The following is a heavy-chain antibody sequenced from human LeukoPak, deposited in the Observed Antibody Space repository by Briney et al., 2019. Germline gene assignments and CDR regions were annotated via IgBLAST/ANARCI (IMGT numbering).Heavy chain of an antibody. CDR2: IIPILGIA. V-gene: IGHV1-69*04. CDR1: GGTFSSYA. D-gene: IGHD4-23*01. CDR3: VKGVVAWELDGY. J-gene: IGHJ4*02. Sequence: SVKVSCKASGGTFSSYAISWVRQAPGQGLEWMGRIIPILGIANYAQKFQGRVTITADKSTSTAYMELSSLRSEDTAVYYCVKGVVAWELDGYWGQGTLVTVSS.